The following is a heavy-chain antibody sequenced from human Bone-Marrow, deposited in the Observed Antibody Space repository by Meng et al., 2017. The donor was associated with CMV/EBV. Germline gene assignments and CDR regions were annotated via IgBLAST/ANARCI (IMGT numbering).Heavy chain of an antibody. Sequence: GSLRLSCTVSGGSISSSSYYWGWIRQPPGKGLEWIGYIYYSGSTNYNPSLNSRFTISIDTSKSQFSLKVFSVTAADTAVYYCARTSSWYASDFWGQGALVTVSS. CDR1: GGSISSSSYY. D-gene: IGHD6-13*01. CDR3: ARTSSWYASDF. J-gene: IGHJ4*02. CDR2: IYYSGST. V-gene: IGHV4-61*05.